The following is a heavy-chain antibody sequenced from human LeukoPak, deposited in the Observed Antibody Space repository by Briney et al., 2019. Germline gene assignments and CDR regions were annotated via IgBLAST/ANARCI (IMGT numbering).Heavy chain of an antibody. Sequence: PGGSLRLSCIVSGFTFGDYAINWVRQAPGKGLEWVGFIRSKAFGETAEYAASVKGRFTISRDDSKSIACLQMNSLKTEDTAVYYCTRDRGSSTLGDYWGQGTLVTVSS. CDR1: GFTFGDYA. D-gene: IGHD7-27*01. V-gene: IGHV3-49*04. J-gene: IGHJ4*02. CDR2: IRSKAFGETA. CDR3: TRDRGSSTLGDY.